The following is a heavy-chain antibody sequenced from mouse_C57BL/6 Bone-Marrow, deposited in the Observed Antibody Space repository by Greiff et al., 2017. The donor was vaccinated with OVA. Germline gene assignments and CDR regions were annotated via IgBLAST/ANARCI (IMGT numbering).Heavy chain of an antibody. CDR1: GYTFTNYW. CDR3: ARSDSYGYDYFDV. CDR2: IYPGGGYT. V-gene: IGHV1-63*01. Sequence: VQLQQSGAELVRPGTSVKMSCKASGYTFTNYWIGWAKQRPGHGLEWIGDIYPGGGYTNYNEKFKGKATLTVDKSSSTAYMPFSSLTSEDSAIYYCARSDSYGYDYFDVWGQGTTLTVSS. D-gene: IGHD2-2*01. J-gene: IGHJ2*01.